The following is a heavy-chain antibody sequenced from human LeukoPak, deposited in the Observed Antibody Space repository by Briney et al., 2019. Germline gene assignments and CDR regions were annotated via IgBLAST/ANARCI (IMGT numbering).Heavy chain of an antibody. V-gene: IGHV4-39*07. CDR2: IYQSGTT. Sequence: SETLSLTCTVSGGSISSSSYYWGWIRQPPGKGLEWIGSIYQSGTTYYNPSLQSRVIISVDTSKNQFSLKLSSVTAAETAVYYCARDVGSNWYSDYWGQGTLVTVSS. CDR3: ARDVGSNWYSDY. CDR1: GGSISSSSYY. D-gene: IGHD6-13*01. J-gene: IGHJ4*02.